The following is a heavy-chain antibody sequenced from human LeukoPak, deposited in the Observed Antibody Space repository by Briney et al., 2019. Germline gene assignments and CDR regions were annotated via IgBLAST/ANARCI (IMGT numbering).Heavy chain of an antibody. J-gene: IGHJ4*02. CDR2: INGSGGNT. CDR3: AKGRSTDVKYSGCRFDY. Sequence: GGSLRLSCAASGFTFSSYAMSWVRQAPGKGLEWVSAINGSGGNTYYADSVKGRFTISRDNSKNTLYLQMNSLRAEDTDVYYCAKGRSTDVKYSGCRFDYWGQGTLVTVSS. D-gene: IGHD5-12*01. CDR1: GFTFSSYA. V-gene: IGHV3-23*01.